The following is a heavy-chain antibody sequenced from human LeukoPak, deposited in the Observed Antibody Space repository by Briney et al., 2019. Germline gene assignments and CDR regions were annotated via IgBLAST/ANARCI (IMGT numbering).Heavy chain of an antibody. CDR1: GFTFSSYS. V-gene: IGHV3-21*04. D-gene: IGHD3-22*01. Sequence: GGSLRLSCAASGFTFSSYSMTWVRQAPGKGLEWVSSISSSSSYIYYADSVKGRFTISRDNAKNSLYLQMNSLRAEDTAVYYRAKARYYYDSSGYDYWGQGTLVTVSS. CDR2: ISSSSSYI. J-gene: IGHJ4*02. CDR3: AKARYYYDSSGYDY.